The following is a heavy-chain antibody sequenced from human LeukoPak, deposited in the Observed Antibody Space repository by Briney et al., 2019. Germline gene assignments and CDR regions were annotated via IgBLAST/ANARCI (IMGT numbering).Heavy chain of an antibody. V-gene: IGHV4-59*01. CDR2: VHDSGRT. Sequence: SETLSLTCTVSGGSISNSYWTWIRQSPGTGLQYIAYVHDSGRTNYNPSLRSRATISIDTTRNQISLRLTSVTTADTAVYYCARVGHQYSYGYYFDYWGQGTLVTVSS. CDR1: GGSISNSY. CDR3: ARVGHQYSYGYYFDY. J-gene: IGHJ4*02. D-gene: IGHD5-18*01.